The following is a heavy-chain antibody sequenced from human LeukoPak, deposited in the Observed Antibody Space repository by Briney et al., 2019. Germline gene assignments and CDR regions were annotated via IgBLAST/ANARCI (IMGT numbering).Heavy chain of an antibody. D-gene: IGHD1-26*01. V-gene: IGHV4-39*01. J-gene: IGHJ4*02. CDR2: TSSSGKS. CDR1: GGSISTTDFD. CDR3: ARFKGGTGFDY. Sequence: SETLSLTCAVSGGSISTTDFDWAWIRQPPGQGLEWIATTSSSGKSYYNPYLMSRVTISVDTSKNQFSLDVTSVTAADTGLLYCARFKGGTGFDYWGRGILVIVS.